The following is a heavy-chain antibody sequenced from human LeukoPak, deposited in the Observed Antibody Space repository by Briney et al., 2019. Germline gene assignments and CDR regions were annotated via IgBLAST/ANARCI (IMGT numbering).Heavy chain of an antibody. CDR1: TYSISSDYS. CDR3: ARGLQSLGYFDY. J-gene: IGHJ4*02. D-gene: IGHD4-11*01. V-gene: IGHV4-38-2*01. CDR2: IYHSGST. Sequence: SETLSLTCAVSTYSISSDYSWGWLRQPPGKGLEWIGSIYHSGSTYYNPSLKSRLTISVDTSKNQFSLKLSSVTAADTAVYYCARGLQSLGYFDYWGEGNLVSVSS.